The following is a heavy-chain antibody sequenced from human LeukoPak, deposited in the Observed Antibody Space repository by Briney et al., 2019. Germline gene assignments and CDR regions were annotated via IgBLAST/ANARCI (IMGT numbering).Heavy chain of an antibody. V-gene: IGHV3-23*01. Sequence: GGSLRLSCAASGFTFSSYAMSWVRQAPGKGLEWVSAISGSGGSTYYADSVKGRFTISRDNSKNTLYLQMNSLRAEDTAIYDCAKDKAGQQLDYWGQGTLVTVSS. CDR3: AKDKAGQQLDY. D-gene: IGHD6-13*01. CDR2: ISGSGGST. CDR1: GFTFSSYA. J-gene: IGHJ4*02.